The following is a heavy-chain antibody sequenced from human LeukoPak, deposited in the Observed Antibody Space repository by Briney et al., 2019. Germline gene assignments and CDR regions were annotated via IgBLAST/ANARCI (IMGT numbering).Heavy chain of an antibody. CDR1: GYTFTGYY. CDR3: ARMGRYYDSSGSPAY. Sequence: ASVKVSCKASGYTFTGYYMHWVRQAPGQGLEWMGWINPNSGGTNYAQKFQGRVTMTRDTSISTAYMELSRLGSDDTAVYYCARMGRYYDSSGSPAYWGQGTLVTVSS. V-gene: IGHV1-2*02. D-gene: IGHD3-22*01. J-gene: IGHJ4*02. CDR2: INPNSGGT.